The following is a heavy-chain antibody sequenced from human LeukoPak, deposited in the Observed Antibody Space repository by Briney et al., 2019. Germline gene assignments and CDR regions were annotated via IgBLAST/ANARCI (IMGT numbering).Heavy chain of an antibody. J-gene: IGHJ4*02. CDR3: ARGRVDTAMDHVFDY. V-gene: IGHV1-8*01. D-gene: IGHD5-18*01. Sequence: ASVKVSCKASGYTFTGYDINWVRQATGQGLEWMGWMNPNSGNTGYAQKFQGRVTMTRNTYISTAYMELSSLRSEDTAVYYCARGRVDTAMDHVFDYWGQGTLVTVSS. CDR2: MNPNSGNT. CDR1: GYTFTGYD.